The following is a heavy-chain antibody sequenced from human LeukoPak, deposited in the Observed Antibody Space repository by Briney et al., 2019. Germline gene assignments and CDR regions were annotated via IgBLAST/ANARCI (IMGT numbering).Heavy chain of an antibody. Sequence: GGSLRLSCAASGFTVSSNYMSWVRQAPGKGLEWVSVIYSGGSTYYADSVKGRFTISRDNSKNTLYLQMNSLRAEDAAVYYCASLYVWGSYRYAYFDYWGQGTLVTVSS. CDR1: GFTVSSNY. J-gene: IGHJ4*02. CDR2: IYSGGST. D-gene: IGHD3-16*02. V-gene: IGHV3-53*01. CDR3: ASLYVWGSYRYAYFDY.